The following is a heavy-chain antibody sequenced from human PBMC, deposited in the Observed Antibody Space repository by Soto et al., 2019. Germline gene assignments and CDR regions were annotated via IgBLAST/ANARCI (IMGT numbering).Heavy chain of an antibody. D-gene: IGHD4-17*01. CDR1: GFTFSSYG. V-gene: IGHV3-30*18. CDR3: AKAATTVPGL. CDR2: ISYDGSNK. Sequence: QVQLVESGGGVVQPGRSLRLSCAASGFTFSSYGMHWVRQAPGKGLEWVAVISYDGSNKYYADSVKGRFTISRDNSKNTLYLQMNSLRAEDTAVYYCAKAATTVPGLWGQGTLVTVSS. J-gene: IGHJ4*02.